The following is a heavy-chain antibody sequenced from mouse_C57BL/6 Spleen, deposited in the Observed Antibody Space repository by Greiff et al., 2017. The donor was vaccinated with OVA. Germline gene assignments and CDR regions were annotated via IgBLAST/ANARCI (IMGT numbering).Heavy chain of an antibody. CDR1: GYTFTSYG. V-gene: IGHV1-81*01. CDR3: ARLELRLRSYYAMDY. J-gene: IGHJ4*01. Sequence: QVQLQQSGAELARPGASVKLSCKASGYTFTSYGISWVKQRTGQGLAWIGEIYPRSGTTYYNEKFKGKATLTADKSSSTAYMELRSLTSEDSAVYSGARLELRLRSYYAMDYWGQGTSVTVSS. CDR2: IYPRSGTT. D-gene: IGHD3-2*02.